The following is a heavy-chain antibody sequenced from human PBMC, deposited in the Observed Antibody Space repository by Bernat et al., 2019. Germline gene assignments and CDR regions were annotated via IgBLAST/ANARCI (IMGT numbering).Heavy chain of an antibody. J-gene: IGHJ3*02. V-gene: IGHV3-74*01. CDR2: SNSDESRT. Sequence: EVQLVESGGGLVQPGGSLRLSCAASGFTFSSYWMHWVRQAPGKGRVGVSRSNSDESRTNYADSVKGRFTISRDNAKNTLYLQMNSLRAEDTAVYYCVRDSGYCSGGRCADAFDIWGQGTMVTVSS. D-gene: IGHD2-15*01. CDR1: GFTFSSYW. CDR3: VRDSGYCSGGRCADAFDI.